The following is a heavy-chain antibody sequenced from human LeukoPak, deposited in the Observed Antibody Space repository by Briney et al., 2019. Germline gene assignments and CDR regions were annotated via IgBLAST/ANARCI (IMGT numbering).Heavy chain of an antibody. CDR3: ARDGSMMRPYYYGSGSYYYAFDI. V-gene: IGHV4-34*01. Sequence: SETLSLTCAVYGGSFSGYYWSWIRQPPGKGLEWIGEINHSGSTNYNPSLKSRVTISVDTSKNQFSLKLSSVTAADTAVYYCARDGSMMRPYYYGSGSYYYAFDIWGQGTMVTVSS. J-gene: IGHJ3*02. CDR2: INHSGST. D-gene: IGHD3-10*01. CDR1: GGSFSGYY.